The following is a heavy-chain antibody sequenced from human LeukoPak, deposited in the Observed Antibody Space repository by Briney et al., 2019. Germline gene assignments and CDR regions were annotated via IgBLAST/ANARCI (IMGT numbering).Heavy chain of an antibody. J-gene: IGHJ4*02. CDR1: GFTFSSYW. D-gene: IGHD3-16*02. Sequence: GGSLRLPCVASGFTFSSYWMNWVRQAPGKGLEWVANIKQDGSEKHHVDSVKGRFTISRDNAKSSLFLQMNSLRAEDTAVYYCARIDYDYIWGSYPPDYWGQGTLVTVSS. V-gene: IGHV3-7*01. CDR3: ARIDYDYIWGSYPPDY. CDR2: IKQDGSEK.